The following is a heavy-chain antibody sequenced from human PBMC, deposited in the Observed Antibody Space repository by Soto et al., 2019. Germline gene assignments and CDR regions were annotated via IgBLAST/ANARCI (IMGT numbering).Heavy chain of an antibody. CDR2: ISSSSSYI. J-gene: IGHJ6*02. V-gene: IGHV3-21*01. CDR1: GFTFSSYS. Sequence: EVQLVESGGGLVKPGGSLRLSCAASGFTFSSYSMNWVRQAPGKGLEWVSSISSSSSYIYYADSVKGRFTISRDNAKNSLYLQMNSRRAEDTAVYYCARDGGKGPVGYYDYGMDVWGQGTTVTVSS. D-gene: IGHD1-26*01. CDR3: ARDGGKGPVGYYDYGMDV.